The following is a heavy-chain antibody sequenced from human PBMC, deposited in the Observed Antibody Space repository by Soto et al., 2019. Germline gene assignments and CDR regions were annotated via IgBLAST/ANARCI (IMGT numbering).Heavy chain of an antibody. Sequence: GGSLRLSCAASGFTFDDYAMHWVRQAPGKGLEWVSGISWNSGSIGYADSVKGRFTISRDNAKNSLYLQMNSLRAEDTALYYCAKDNIAAARNYAFDIWGQGTMVTVSS. J-gene: IGHJ3*02. V-gene: IGHV3-9*01. CDR1: GFTFDDYA. CDR2: ISWNSGSI. D-gene: IGHD6-13*01. CDR3: AKDNIAAARNYAFDI.